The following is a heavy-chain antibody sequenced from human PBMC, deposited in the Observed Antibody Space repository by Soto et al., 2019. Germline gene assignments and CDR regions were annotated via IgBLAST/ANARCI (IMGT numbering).Heavy chain of an antibody. D-gene: IGHD3-10*01. CDR2: MDSGGRTT. J-gene: IGHJ4*02. Sequence: GGSLRLSCAASGFTFSSDWMHWFRQAPGKGLVWVSRMDSGGRTTTYADSVKGRFTISRDNAKNTLYLQMNGLRADDTALYYCARWFTYGNFDYFDYWGQGTQVTVSS. V-gene: IGHV3-74*01. CDR3: ARWFTYGNFDYFDY. CDR1: GFTFSSDW.